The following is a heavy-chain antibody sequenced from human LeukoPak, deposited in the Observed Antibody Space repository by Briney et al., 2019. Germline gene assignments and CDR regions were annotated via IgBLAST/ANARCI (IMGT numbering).Heavy chain of an antibody. CDR3: ARSPPGYSSGWGNNWFDP. Sequence: PSETLSLTCTVSGGSISSYYWSWIRQPPGKGLEWIGYIYYSGSTNYNPSLKSRVTISVDTSKNQLSLKLSSVTAADTAVYYCARSPPGYSSGWGNNWFDPWGQGTLVTVSS. CDR2: IYYSGST. J-gene: IGHJ5*02. V-gene: IGHV4-59*08. D-gene: IGHD6-19*01. CDR1: GGSISSYY.